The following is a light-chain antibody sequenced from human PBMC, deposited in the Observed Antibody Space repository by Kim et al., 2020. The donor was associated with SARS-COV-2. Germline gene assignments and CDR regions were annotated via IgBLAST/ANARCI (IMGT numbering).Light chain of an antibody. Sequence: GQSVTISCTGTSSDVGSYNRVSWYQQPPDTAPKLMIYEVSNRPSGVPDRFSGSKSGNTASLTISGLQAEDEADYYCSSYTSSSTWVFGGGTQLTVL. CDR3: SSYTSSSTWV. J-gene: IGLJ3*02. V-gene: IGLV2-18*02. CDR1: SSDVGSYNR. CDR2: EVS.